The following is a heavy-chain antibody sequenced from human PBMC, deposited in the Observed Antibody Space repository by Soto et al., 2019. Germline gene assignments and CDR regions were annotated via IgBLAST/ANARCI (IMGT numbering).Heavy chain of an antibody. CDR2: INPSGGST. D-gene: IGHD2-2*01. V-gene: IGHV1-46*03. CDR1: GYTFTSYY. CDR3: ARAAPPEYCSSTSCYRGEDAFDI. Sequence: ASVKVSCKASGYTFTSYYMHWVRQAPGQGLEWMGIINPSGGSTSYAQKFHGRVTMTRDTSTSTVYMELSSLRSEDTAVYYCARAAPPEYCSSTSCYRGEDAFDIWGQGTMVTVSS. J-gene: IGHJ3*02.